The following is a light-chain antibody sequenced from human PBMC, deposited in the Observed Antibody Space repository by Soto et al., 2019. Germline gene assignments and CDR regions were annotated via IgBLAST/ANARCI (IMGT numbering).Light chain of an antibody. V-gene: IGKV1-12*01. CDR2: AAS. CDR3: QQAHSFPHT. CDR1: QNIRSW. Sequence: DIQMTQSPSSVSASVGDRVTITCRASQNIRSWLAWYQQKPGKAPQLLIYAASNLQSGVPSSFSGSGSGTDFTLTIIGLEPEDFATYFCQQAHSFPHTLGQGTKL. J-gene: IGKJ2*01.